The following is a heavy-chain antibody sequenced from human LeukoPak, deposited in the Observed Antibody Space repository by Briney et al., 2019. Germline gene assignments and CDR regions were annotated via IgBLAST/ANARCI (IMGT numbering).Heavy chain of an antibody. J-gene: IGHJ4*02. CDR1: GGTFSSYA. Sequence: SVKVSCKAFGGTFSSYAISWVRQAPGQRLEWMGRIIPILGIANYAQKFQGRVTITADKSTSTAYMELSSPRSEDTAVYYCARMTTVTNIHYWGQGTLVTVSS. D-gene: IGHD4-17*01. CDR3: ARMTTVTNIHY. V-gene: IGHV1-69*04. CDR2: IIPILGIA.